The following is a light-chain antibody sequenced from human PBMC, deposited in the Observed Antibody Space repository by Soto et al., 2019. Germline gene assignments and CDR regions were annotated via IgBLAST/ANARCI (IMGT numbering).Light chain of an antibody. CDR2: GAS. V-gene: IGKV1-12*01. CDR1: QGISSW. J-gene: IGKJ4*01. CDR3: QQTYTTPLT. Sequence: DIQMTRSPSSVSASVGDRVTITCRASQGISSWLAWYQQKPGRAPNLLMYGASSLQSGVPSRFTGSGSGTEFTLTITSLQPGDFATYYCQQTYTTPLTFGGGTKVDIK.